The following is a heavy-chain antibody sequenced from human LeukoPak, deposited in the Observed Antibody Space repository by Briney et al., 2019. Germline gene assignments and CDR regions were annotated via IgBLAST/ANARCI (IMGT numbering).Heavy chain of an antibody. J-gene: IGHJ5*01. Sequence: PSETLSLTRTVSGDSISRIFWRCIRQPPGKGLEWIGYIYDSWNTKYNPSLKGRVTISGDTSKNLFSLELTSVTAADTAVYYCATRKDGFADYWFTSWGQGFLVTVSS. CDR2: IYDSWNT. CDR1: GDSISRIF. D-gene: IGHD5-24*01. CDR3: ATRKDGFADYWFTS. V-gene: IGHV4-59*08.